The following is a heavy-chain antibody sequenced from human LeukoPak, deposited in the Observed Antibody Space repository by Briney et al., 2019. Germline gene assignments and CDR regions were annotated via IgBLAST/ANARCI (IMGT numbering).Heavy chain of an antibody. J-gene: IGHJ4*02. D-gene: IGHD4-17*01. CDR2: ISSSSSYI. CDR1: GFTFSSYS. V-gene: IGHV3-21*01. Sequence: GGSLRLSCAASGFTFSSYSMNWVRQAPGKGLEWVSSISSSSSYIYYADSVKGRFTISRDNAKNSLYLQMNSLRAEDTAVYYCALTTVTTYPQIDYWGQGTLVTVSS. CDR3: ALTTVTTYPQIDY.